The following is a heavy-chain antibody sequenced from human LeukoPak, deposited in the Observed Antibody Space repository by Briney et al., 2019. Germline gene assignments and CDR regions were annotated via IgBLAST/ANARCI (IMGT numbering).Heavy chain of an antibody. CDR1: GFSFSTYS. CDR3: ATEDSGRFH. Sequence: GGSLRLSCAASGFSFSTYSMNWVRQAPGKGLEWLSYISSSSSPIYYADSVKGRFTISRDNAKNSLYLDMNSLRDEGTAVYYCATEDSGRFHWGQGTLVTVSS. J-gene: IGHJ4*02. D-gene: IGHD6-19*01. V-gene: IGHV3-48*02. CDR2: ISSSSSPI.